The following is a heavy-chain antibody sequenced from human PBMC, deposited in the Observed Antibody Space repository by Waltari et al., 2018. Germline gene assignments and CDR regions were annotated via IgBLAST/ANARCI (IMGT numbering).Heavy chain of an antibody. CDR3: ATSRRYCTNGVCFFNY. D-gene: IGHD2-8*01. J-gene: IGHJ4*02. CDR1: GFTFSDYY. CDR2: ISSSSSYT. Sequence: QVQLVESGGGLVKPGGSLRLSCAASGFTFSDYYMSWIRQAPGKGLEWVSYISSSSSYTNYADSVKGRFTISRDNAKNSLYLQMNSLRAEDTAVYYCATSRRYCTNGVCFFNYWGQGTLVTVSS. V-gene: IGHV3-11*06.